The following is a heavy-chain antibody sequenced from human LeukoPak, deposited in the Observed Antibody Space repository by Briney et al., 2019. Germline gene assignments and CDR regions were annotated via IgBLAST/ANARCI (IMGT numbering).Heavy chain of an antibody. CDR2: IRSKANSYAT. CDR1: GFTFSGSA. CDR3: TAPTGTTGY. J-gene: IGHJ4*02. V-gene: IGHV3-73*01. D-gene: IGHD1-1*01. Sequence: GGSLRLSCAASGFTFSGSATHWVRQASGKGLEWVGRIRSKANSYATAYAASVKGRFTISRDDSKNTAYLQMNSLKTEDTAVYYCTAPTGTTGYWGQGTLVTVSS.